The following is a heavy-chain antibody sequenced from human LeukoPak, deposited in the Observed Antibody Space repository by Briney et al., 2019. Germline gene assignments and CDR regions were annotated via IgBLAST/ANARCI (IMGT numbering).Heavy chain of an antibody. Sequence: GGSLRLSCAASGFTFSSYAMSWVRQAPGKGLEWVSAISGSGGSTYYADSVKGRFTIPRDNSKNTLYLQMNSLRAEDTAVYYCAKDLAYYYDSSGYPFDYWGQGTLVTVSS. V-gene: IGHV3-23*01. CDR2: ISGSGGST. CDR1: GFTFSSYA. D-gene: IGHD3-22*01. CDR3: AKDLAYYYDSSGYPFDY. J-gene: IGHJ4*02.